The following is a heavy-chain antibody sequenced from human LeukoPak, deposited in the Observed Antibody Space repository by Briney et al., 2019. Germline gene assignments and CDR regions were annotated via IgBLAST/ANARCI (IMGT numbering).Heavy chain of an antibody. D-gene: IGHD2-2*01. Sequence: SETLSLTCTVSGGSISNYYWSWIRQPPGKGLEWIGYIHYSGNTNYNPSLKSRVTISLDTSRNQFSLKLSSVTAADTAVYYCAGAPAASPTWFDPWGQGTLVTVSS. CDR2: IHYSGNT. CDR3: AGAPAASPTWFDP. J-gene: IGHJ5*02. V-gene: IGHV4-59*03. CDR1: GGSISNYY.